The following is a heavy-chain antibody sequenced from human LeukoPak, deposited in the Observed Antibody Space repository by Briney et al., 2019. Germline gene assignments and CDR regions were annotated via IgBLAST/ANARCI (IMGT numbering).Heavy chain of an antibody. Sequence: AASVKVSCKASGYTFTSYDINWVRQAAGQGLEWMGWMNPNSGNTVYAQKFQGRVTITRNTSISTAYMELSILRSEDTAVYYCARGPRRSYDSSGYYSNYWGQGTLVTVSS. CDR3: ARGPRRSYDSSGYYSNY. D-gene: IGHD3-22*01. CDR2: MNPNSGNT. V-gene: IGHV1-8*03. J-gene: IGHJ4*02. CDR1: GYTFTSYD.